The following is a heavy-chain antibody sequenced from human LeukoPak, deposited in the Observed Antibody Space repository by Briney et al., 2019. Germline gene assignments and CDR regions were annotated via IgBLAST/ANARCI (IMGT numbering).Heavy chain of an antibody. V-gene: IGHV3-7*01. CDR1: GFTFSHFW. Sequence: QSGGSLRLSCAASGFTFSHFWMSWVRQAPGKGLEWVAYIKKTGSETYYVDSVKGRFTITRDNTRNSLFLQMCSLRSEDTAVYYCARNDYDYGDSWFDPWGQGTLVTVSS. CDR2: IKKTGSET. D-gene: IGHD4-17*01. J-gene: IGHJ5*02. CDR3: ARNDYDYGDSWFDP.